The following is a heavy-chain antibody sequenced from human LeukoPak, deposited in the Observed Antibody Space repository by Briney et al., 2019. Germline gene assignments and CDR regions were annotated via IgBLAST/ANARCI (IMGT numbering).Heavy chain of an antibody. CDR2: ITSNGGST. CDR1: GFTFSSYA. CDR3: TRGSGGSKFDS. Sequence: GGSLRLSCSASGFTFSSYAMNWVRQAPGKGLEYVSAITSNGGSTYYADSVKGRFTISRDNSKNTLYLQMNSLRAEDTAVYYCTRGSGGSKFDSWGQGTPVTVSS. D-gene: IGHD6-19*01. V-gene: IGHV3-64*04. J-gene: IGHJ4*02.